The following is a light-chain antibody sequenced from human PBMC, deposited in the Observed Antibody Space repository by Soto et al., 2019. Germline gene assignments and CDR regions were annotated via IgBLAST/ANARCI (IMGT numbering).Light chain of an antibody. V-gene: IGKV3-11*01. J-gene: IGKJ4*01. Sequence: EIVLTQSPATLSLSPGERATLSCRASQSVSSYLAWYQQKPGQAPRLLIYDASNRVTGIPGRFRGSGSGTDFTLTISSLEPEDFAVYYCQQRSNWPLTFGGGTKVDIK. CDR3: QQRSNWPLT. CDR1: QSVSSY. CDR2: DAS.